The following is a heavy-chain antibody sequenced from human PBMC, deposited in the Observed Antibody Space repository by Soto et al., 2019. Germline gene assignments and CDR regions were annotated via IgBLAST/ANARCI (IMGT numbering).Heavy chain of an antibody. D-gene: IGHD6-6*01. CDR2: IIPIFGTA. Sequence: SVRVSCKASGVTFSSYAISWVRQAPGRELEWMGGIIPIFGTANYAQKFQGRVTITADKSTRTAYMELSSLRSEDTAVYYCAREPRGIAARYSHDIWGQGTMVTVSS. CDR1: GVTFSSYA. V-gene: IGHV1-69*06. CDR3: AREPRGIAARYSHDI. J-gene: IGHJ3*02.